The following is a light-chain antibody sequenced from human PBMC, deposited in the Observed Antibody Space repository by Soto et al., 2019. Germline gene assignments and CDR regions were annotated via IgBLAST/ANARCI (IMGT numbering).Light chain of an antibody. V-gene: IGKV3-20*01. Sequence: EIVLTQSTGTLSLSPGERATLSWRASQSVSSSYLAWYQQKPGQAPRLLIYGASSRATGIPDRFSGSGSGTDFTLTISRLEPEDFAVYYCQQYGSSGTFGQGTKVDIK. J-gene: IGKJ1*01. CDR1: QSVSSSY. CDR2: GAS. CDR3: QQYGSSGT.